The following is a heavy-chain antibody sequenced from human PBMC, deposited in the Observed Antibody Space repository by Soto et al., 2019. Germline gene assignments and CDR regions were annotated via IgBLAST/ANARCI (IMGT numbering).Heavy chain of an antibody. J-gene: IGHJ5*02. CDR1: GYTFTSYA. Sequence: QVQLVQSGAEVKKPGASVKVSCKASGYTFTSYAMHWVRQAPGQRLEWMGWINAGNGNTKYSQKFQGRVTITRDTSASTAYMERSSLTSDATAVYYCTSDRRYSYGYHWGQGTLVTVSS. D-gene: IGHD5-18*01. V-gene: IGHV1-3*01. CDR3: TSDRRYSYGYH. CDR2: INAGNGNT.